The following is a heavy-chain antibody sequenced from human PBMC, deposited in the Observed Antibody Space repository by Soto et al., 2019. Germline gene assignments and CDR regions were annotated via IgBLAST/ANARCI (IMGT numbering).Heavy chain of an antibody. CDR3: AKDCGGDCYLDY. Sequence: GGSLRLSCAASGFTFSSYGMHWVRQAPGKGLEWVAVRSYDGSNKYYADSVKGRFTISRDNSKNTLYLQMNSLRAEDTAVYYCAKDCGGDCYLDYWGQGTLVTVSS. J-gene: IGHJ4*02. CDR1: GFTFSSYG. D-gene: IGHD2-21*02. V-gene: IGHV3-30*18. CDR2: RSYDGSNK.